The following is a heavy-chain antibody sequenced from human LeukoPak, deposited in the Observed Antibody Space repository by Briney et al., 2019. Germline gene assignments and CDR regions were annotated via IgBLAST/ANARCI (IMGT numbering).Heavy chain of an antibody. D-gene: IGHD6-19*01. CDR3: AKGWSSGWYVED. CDR1: GFTFDDYA. Sequence: GGSLRLSCAASGFTFDDYAMQWVRQAPGKGLEWVSGISWNSGSIGYADSVKGRFTIARDNAKNFLYLQMNSLRADDTALYYCAKGWSSGWYVEDWRQRTLVTVSS. CDR2: ISWNSGSI. J-gene: IGHJ4*02. V-gene: IGHV3-9*01.